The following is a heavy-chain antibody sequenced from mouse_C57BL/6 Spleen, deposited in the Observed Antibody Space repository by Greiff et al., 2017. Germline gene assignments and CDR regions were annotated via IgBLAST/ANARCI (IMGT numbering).Heavy chain of an antibody. Sequence: QVQLQQSGAELVMPGASVKLSCKASGYTFTSYWMHWVKQRPGQGLEWIGEIDPSDSYTNYNQKFKGKSTLTVDKSSSTAYMQLSSLTSEDSAVYYCARYLLDYAMDYWGQGTSVTVSS. D-gene: IGHD5-1*01. CDR2: IDPSDSYT. CDR1: GYTFTSYW. J-gene: IGHJ4*01. CDR3: ARYLLDYAMDY. V-gene: IGHV1-69*01.